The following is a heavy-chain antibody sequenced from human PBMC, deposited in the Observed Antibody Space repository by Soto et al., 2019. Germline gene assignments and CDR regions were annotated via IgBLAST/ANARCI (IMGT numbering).Heavy chain of an antibody. J-gene: IGHJ3*02. D-gene: IGHD3-22*01. Sequence: GGSLRLSCAASGFTFSSYAMHWVRQAPGMGLEWVAVISYDGSNKYYADSVKGRFTISRDNSKNTLYLQMNSLRAEDTAVYYCARETAGYYYDSSGYLDAFDIWGQGTMVTVSS. CDR1: GFTFSSYA. V-gene: IGHV3-30-3*01. CDR2: ISYDGSNK. CDR3: ARETAGYYYDSSGYLDAFDI.